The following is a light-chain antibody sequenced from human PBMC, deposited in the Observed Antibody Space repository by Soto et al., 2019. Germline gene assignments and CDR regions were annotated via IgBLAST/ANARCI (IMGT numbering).Light chain of an antibody. J-gene: IGKJ5*01. CDR1: QSVSGY. CDR3: QQYGDSPRT. Sequence: EIVLTQSPGTLSLSPGERATLSCRASQSVSGYLAWYQQKPGQAPRLLIYDAFMRATGIPDRFSGSGSGTDFTLTIARLEPEDFAVYYCQQYGDSPRTFGQGTRLEIK. CDR2: DAF. V-gene: IGKV3-20*01.